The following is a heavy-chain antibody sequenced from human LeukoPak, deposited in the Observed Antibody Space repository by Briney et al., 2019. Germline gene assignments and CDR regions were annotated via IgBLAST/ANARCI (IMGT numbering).Heavy chain of an antibody. V-gene: IGHV1-2*02. CDR3: ARDRAPYYDFWSGYLVDY. Sequence: ASVKVSCKASGYTFTSYGISWVRQAPGQGLEWMGWINPNSGGTNYAQKFQGRVTMTRDTSISTAYMELSRLRSDDTAVYYCARDRAPYYDFWSGYLVDYWGQGTLVTVSS. D-gene: IGHD3-3*01. CDR1: GYTFTSYG. CDR2: INPNSGGT. J-gene: IGHJ4*02.